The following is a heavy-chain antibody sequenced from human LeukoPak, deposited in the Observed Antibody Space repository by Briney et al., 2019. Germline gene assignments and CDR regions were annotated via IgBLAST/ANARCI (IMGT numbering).Heavy chain of an antibody. CDR2: IYNGGST. CDR1: GFTFSSYS. Sequence: GGSLRLSCAASGFTFSSYSMNWVRQAPGKGLEWVSVIYNGGSTYYADSVKGRFTISRDNSKNTLYLQMNSLRAEDTAVYYCARSTFSGSYFPDYWGQGTLVTVSS. D-gene: IGHD1-26*01. J-gene: IGHJ4*02. V-gene: IGHV3-53*01. CDR3: ARSTFSGSYFPDY.